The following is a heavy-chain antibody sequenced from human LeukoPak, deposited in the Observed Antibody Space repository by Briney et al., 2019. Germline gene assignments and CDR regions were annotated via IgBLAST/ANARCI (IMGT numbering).Heavy chain of an antibody. J-gene: IGHJ5*02. Sequence: GASVKVSCKASGYTFTSYYMHWVRQAPGQGLEWMGLINPTGGSTGYAQKFQGRVTMTRDMSTSTDYMELSSLRSEDTAICYCARDNSVGDNAWWFDPWGQGTLVTVSS. V-gene: IGHV1-46*01. CDR3: ARDNSVGDNAWWFDP. CDR1: GYTFTSYY. D-gene: IGHD1-26*01. CDR2: INPTGGST.